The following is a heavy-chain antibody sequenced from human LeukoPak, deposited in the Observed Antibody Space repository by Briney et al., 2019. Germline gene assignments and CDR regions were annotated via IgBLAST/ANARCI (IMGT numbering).Heavy chain of an antibody. CDR3: GRGGSFPGF. J-gene: IGHJ4*02. Sequence: PGGSLRLSCAASGFTFSNYWMTWVRQAPGKGLEWVANIKQDGSEKNYVDSVKGRFTISRDDPTNSLYLHMNSLRVEDTAVYYCGRGGSFPGFWGQGTQVSVSS. CDR2: IKQDGSEK. D-gene: IGHD3-10*01. V-gene: IGHV3-7*01. CDR1: GFTFSNYW.